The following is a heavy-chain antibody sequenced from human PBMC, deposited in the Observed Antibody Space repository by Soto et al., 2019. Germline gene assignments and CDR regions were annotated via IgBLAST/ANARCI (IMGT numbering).Heavy chain of an antibody. CDR2: ISGNGDDT. CDR3: ANGGPFSHFDL. CDR1: GLTFGSYA. J-gene: IGHJ2*01. V-gene: IGHV3-23*01. Sequence: EMQLLDSGGKLVQPGGSLRLSCAASGLTFGSYAMTWVRQAPGKGLEWVSTISGNGDDTFYADSVRGRFTASRDNSNNIPYVKMNSLRADDTAVYFCANGGPFSHFDLWGRGTLVTVSS.